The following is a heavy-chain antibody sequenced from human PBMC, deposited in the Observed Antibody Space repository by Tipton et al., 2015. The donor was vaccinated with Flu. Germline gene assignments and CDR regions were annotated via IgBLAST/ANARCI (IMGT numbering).Heavy chain of an antibody. J-gene: IGHJ4*02. CDR3: ARGITARSWTFDY. CDR2: ISYDGSSE. CDR1: GFTFKNHA. Sequence: SLRLSCTASGFTFKNHAMHWVRQAPGKGLEWVALISYDGSSEFSNSVKGRFNISRDNSQSTLYLQMNSLRGEDAAVYYCARGITARSWTFDYWGQGDRVTVSS. V-gene: IGHV3-30*04. D-gene: IGHD6-6*01.